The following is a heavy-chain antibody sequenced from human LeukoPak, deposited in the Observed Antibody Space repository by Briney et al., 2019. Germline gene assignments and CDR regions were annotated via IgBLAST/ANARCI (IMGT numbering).Heavy chain of an antibody. D-gene: IGHD4-23*01. V-gene: IGHV3-48*03. CDR2: ISSGSTI. J-gene: IGHJ6*02. Sequence: GGSLRLSCAASGFTLSSYEMNWVRQAPGKGLEWVSYISSGSTIYYADSVKGRFTISRDNAKNSLSLQMNSLRAEDTAVYYCARFRSGYGGNYNYYYGMDVWGQGTTVIVSS. CDR3: ARFRSGYGGNYNYYYGMDV. CDR1: GFTLSSYE.